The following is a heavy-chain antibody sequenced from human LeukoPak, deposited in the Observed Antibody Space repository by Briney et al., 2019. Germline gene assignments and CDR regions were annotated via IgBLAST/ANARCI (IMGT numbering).Heavy chain of an antibody. J-gene: IGHJ4*02. CDR2: IYSGGST. V-gene: IGHV3-66*01. Sequence: PGGSLRLSCAASGFTVSSNYMSWVRQAPGKGLEWVSVIYSGGSTYYADSVKGRFTISRDNSKNTLYLQMNSLRAEDTAVYYCAREALAAAGIDYWGQGTLVTVSS. D-gene: IGHD6-13*01. CDR3: AREALAAAGIDY. CDR1: GFTVSSNY.